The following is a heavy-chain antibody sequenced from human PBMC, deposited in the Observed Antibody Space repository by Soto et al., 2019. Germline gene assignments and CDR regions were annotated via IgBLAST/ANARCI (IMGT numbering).Heavy chain of an antibody. J-gene: IGHJ6*03. CDR3: ARGWFGPDV. Sequence: EVQLVESGGGLVQPGGSLRLSCAASGFTFSGRSVHWVRQAPGKGLVWVSGIDKVGTDSTYADSVKGRFTSSRDNAKNTVYLHMNILGVEDPAVYYCARGWFGPDVWGKGTTVTVSS. CDR2: IDKVGTDS. V-gene: IGHV3-74*01. D-gene: IGHD3-10*01. CDR1: GFTFSGRS.